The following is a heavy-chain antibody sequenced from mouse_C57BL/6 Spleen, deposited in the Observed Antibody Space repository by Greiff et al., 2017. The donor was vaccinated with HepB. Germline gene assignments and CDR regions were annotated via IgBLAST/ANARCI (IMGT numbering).Heavy chain of an antibody. J-gene: IGHJ2*01. V-gene: IGHV1-76*01. CDR1: GYTFTDYY. CDR3: ARGPTVGGLGSFDY. CDR2: IYPGSGNT. Sequence: QVHVKQSGAELVRPGASVKLSCKASGYTFTDYYINWVKQRPGQGLEWIARIYPGSGNTYYNEKFKGKATLTAEKSSSTAYMQLSSLTSEDSAVYFCARGPTVGGLGSFDYWGQGTTLTVSS. D-gene: IGHD1-1*01.